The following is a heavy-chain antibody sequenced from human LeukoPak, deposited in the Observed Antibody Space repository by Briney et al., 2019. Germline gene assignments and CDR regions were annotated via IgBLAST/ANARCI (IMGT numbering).Heavy chain of an antibody. V-gene: IGHV4-38-2*01. Sequence: PSETLSLTCAVSAYSISSGYYWGWIRPPPGKGLEWIGSIYHSGSTYYNPSLKSRVTISVDTSKNQFSLKLSSVTAADTAVYYCARYGDFVEGFDYWGQGTLVTVSS. CDR3: ARYGDFVEGFDY. D-gene: IGHD4-17*01. CDR1: AYSISSGYY. CDR2: IYHSGST. J-gene: IGHJ4*02.